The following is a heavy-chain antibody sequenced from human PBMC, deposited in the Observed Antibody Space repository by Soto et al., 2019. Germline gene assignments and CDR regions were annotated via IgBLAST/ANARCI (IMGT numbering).Heavy chain of an antibody. D-gene: IGHD2-15*01. CDR1: GFTFNDHF. J-gene: IGHJ4*02. CDR2: TRNKANSYTT. V-gene: IGHV3-72*01. Sequence: EVQLVESGGGLVQPGGSLRLSCAASGFTFNDHFMDWVRQAPGKGLEWVGRTRNKANSYTTEYAASVEGRFTVSRDDSKNPLYLQMNSLKTEDTAVYYCARESTFCSGSSCYFIAPFDYWGQGTLVTVSS. CDR3: ARESTFCSGSSCYFIAPFDY.